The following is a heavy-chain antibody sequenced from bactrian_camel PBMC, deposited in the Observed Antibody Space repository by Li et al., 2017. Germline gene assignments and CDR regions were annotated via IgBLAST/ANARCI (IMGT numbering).Heavy chain of an antibody. Sequence: GSVQVGGSLRLSCTASGYSASTLCMAWFRQTPGKERTMVATIDNDGGTAYATSLAGRFTVSKDNAKGALDLQMDRLTPEDTAMYYCAARSVGWCPLFEHWLGNRAYTPGGYFAKWGQGTQVTVS. D-gene: IGHD1*01. CDR3: AARSVGWCPLFEHWLGNRAYTPGGYFAK. CDR1: GYSASTLC. V-gene: IGHV3S57*01. J-gene: IGHJ4*01. CDR2: IDNDGGT.